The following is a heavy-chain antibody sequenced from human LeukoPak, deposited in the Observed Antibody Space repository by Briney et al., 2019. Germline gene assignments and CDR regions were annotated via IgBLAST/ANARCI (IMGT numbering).Heavy chain of an antibody. Sequence: GGSLRLSCAASGFTFSNYAVHWVRQAPGKGLEWVSYITTSGTTTYYADSLKGRFTISRDNAKNSLYLQMNSLRAEDTAVYYCARVLFHSLAVFDYWGQGTLVTVSS. CDR3: ARVLFHSLAVFDY. D-gene: IGHD2/OR15-2a*01. CDR2: ITTSGTTT. J-gene: IGHJ4*02. V-gene: IGHV3-48*03. CDR1: GFTFSNYA.